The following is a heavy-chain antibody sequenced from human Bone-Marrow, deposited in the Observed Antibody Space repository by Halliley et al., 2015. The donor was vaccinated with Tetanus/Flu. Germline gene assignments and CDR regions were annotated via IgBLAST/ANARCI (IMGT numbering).Heavy chain of an antibody. J-gene: IGHJ5*02. CDR1: RGTFSTFG. CDR2: IIPIFGTA. D-gene: IGHD3-10*01. CDR3: ARGVAPFGSGRLHSLYT. Sequence: QVQLVQSGAEVKKPGSSVKVSCKASRGTFSTFGFSWVRQAPGQGLEWMGGIIPIFGTADYAQKFQGRVTISADESTKTAYLVLSSLRYDGTAIYYCARGVAPFGSGRLHSLYTWGQGTLVTVSS. V-gene: IGHV1-69*12.